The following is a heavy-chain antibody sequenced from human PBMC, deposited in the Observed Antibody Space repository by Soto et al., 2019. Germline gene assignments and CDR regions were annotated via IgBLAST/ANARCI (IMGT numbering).Heavy chain of an antibody. Sequence: ASVKVSCKASGYTFTSYGISWVRQAPGQGLEWMGWISAYNGNTNYAQKLQGRVTMTTDTSTSTAYMELRGLRSDDTAVYYCAGGYCSGGSCYGTFDIWGQGTMVTVSS. CDR3: AGGYCSGGSCYGTFDI. D-gene: IGHD2-15*01. CDR1: GYTFTSYG. J-gene: IGHJ3*02. CDR2: ISAYNGNT. V-gene: IGHV1-18*01.